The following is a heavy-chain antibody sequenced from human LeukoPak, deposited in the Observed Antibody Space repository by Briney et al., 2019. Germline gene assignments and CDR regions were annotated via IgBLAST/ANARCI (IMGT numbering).Heavy chain of an antibody. V-gene: IGHV4-4*07. J-gene: IGHJ4*02. D-gene: IGHD1-26*01. CDR3: ARVRSGSYYFDY. CDR1: GGSIGSYY. Sequence: PSETLSLTCSVSGGSIGSYYWSWIRQPAGKGLEWIGRIYSSGITNYNPSLKSRVTMSVDTSKNQFSLKLNSVTAADTAFYYRARVRSGSYYFDYWGQGTLVTVSS. CDR2: IYSSGIT.